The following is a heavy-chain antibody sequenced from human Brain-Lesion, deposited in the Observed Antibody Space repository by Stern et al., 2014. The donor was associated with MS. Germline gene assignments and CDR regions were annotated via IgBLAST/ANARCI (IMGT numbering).Heavy chain of an antibody. D-gene: IGHD1-14*01. Sequence: VQLVESGGDLVQPGRSLRLSCAAFGFTFDDYAMHWVRQAPGKGLGWVAGISWNSSPIGDADSVKGRFTTSRDNAYSSLYLQMNSLRPEDTALYYCARDITGSSAYFAYWGQGTLVTVSS. CDR3: ARDITGSSAYFAY. CDR1: GFTFDDYA. CDR2: ISWNSSPI. J-gene: IGHJ4*02. V-gene: IGHV3-9*01.